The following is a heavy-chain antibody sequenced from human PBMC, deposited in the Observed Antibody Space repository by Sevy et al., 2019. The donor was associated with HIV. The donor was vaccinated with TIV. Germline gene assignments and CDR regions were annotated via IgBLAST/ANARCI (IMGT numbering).Heavy chain of an antibody. CDR1: GFTFGDFA. CDR2: IRAGASGGTP. D-gene: IGHD6-19*01. V-gene: IGHV3-49*03. CDR3: TRGWIAVTRRSFNWLGP. J-gene: IGHJ5*02. Sequence: GGSLRLSCTTSGFTFGDFAMSWFRQAPGKGLEWVGFIRAGASGGTPEHAASVKGRFTISRDDSKNFTYLQMDSLETDDTGVYFCTRGWIAVTRRSFNWLGPWGQGTQVTVSS.